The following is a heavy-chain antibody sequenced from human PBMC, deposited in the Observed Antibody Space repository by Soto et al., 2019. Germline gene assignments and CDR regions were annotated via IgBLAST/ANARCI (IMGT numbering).Heavy chain of an antibody. V-gene: IGHV3-21*01. J-gene: IGHJ6*03. CDR3: ARDLGYCSSTSCYGYYYMDV. D-gene: IGHD2-2*01. CDR1: GFTFSSYS. CDR2: ISSSSSYI. Sequence: GGSLRLSCAASGFTFSSYSMNWVRQAPGKGLEWVSSISSSSSYIYYADSVKGRFTISRDNAKNSLYLQMNGLRAEDTAVYYCARDLGYCSSTSCYGYYYMDVWGKGTTVTVSS.